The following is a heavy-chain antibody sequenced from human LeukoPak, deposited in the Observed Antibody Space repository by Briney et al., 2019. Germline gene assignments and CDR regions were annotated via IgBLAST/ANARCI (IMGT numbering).Heavy chain of an antibody. CDR1: GGSISSSSYY. J-gene: IGHJ4*02. Sequence: SETLSLTCTVSGGSISSSSYYWGWIRQPPGKGLEWIGSIYYSGSIYYNPSLKSRVTISVDTSKNQFSLKLSSVTAANTAVYYCARVLAAAGIFDYWGQGTLVTVSS. CDR3: ARVLAAAGIFDY. V-gene: IGHV4-39*07. D-gene: IGHD6-13*01. CDR2: IYYSGSI.